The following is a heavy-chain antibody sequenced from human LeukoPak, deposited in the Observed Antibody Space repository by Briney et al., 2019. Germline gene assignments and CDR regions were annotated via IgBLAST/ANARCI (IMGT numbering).Heavy chain of an antibody. CDR3: ASARILTGFYWFDP. J-gene: IGHJ5*02. CDR2: ISSSSSYI. Sequence: PGGSLRLSCAASGFTFSSYSMNWVRQAPGKGLEWVSSISSSSSYIYYADSVKGRFTISRDNAKNSLYLQMNSLRAEDTAVYYCASARILTGFYWFDPWGQGTLVTVSS. V-gene: IGHV3-21*01. CDR1: GFTFSSYS. D-gene: IGHD3-9*01.